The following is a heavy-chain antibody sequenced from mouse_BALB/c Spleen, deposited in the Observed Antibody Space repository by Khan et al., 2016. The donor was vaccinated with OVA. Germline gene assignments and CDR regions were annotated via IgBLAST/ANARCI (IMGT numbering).Heavy chain of an antibody. CDR1: GYSITGDYA. CDR2: ISYSGRT. D-gene: IGHD1-1*01. CDR3: ARAVTITTVVATDFDY. J-gene: IGHJ2*01. Sequence: EVQLQESGPGLVKPSQSLSLTCTVTGYSITGDYAWNWIRQFPGNKLEWMGYISYSGRTSYNPSLKSRISITRDTSKNQFFLQLNSVTTEDTATYYCARAVTITTVVATDFDYWGQGTTRTVSS. V-gene: IGHV3-2*02.